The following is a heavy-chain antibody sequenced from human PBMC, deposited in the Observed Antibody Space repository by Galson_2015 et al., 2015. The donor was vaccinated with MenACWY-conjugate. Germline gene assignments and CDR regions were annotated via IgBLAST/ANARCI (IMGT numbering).Heavy chain of an antibody. J-gene: IGHJ5*02. D-gene: IGHD6-6*01. Sequence: SGAEVIKPGESLQISCKGSGSTFTKYWVGWVRQAPGKGLEWMGIIFPGDSDTRYSPSFQGQVTISADRSISTAFLQWSSLKASYTAMYYCARGASSSSSVRYWFDPWGQGTLVSVSS. CDR3: ARGASSSSSVRYWFDP. CDR2: IFPGDSDT. V-gene: IGHV5-51*01. CDR1: GSTFTKYW.